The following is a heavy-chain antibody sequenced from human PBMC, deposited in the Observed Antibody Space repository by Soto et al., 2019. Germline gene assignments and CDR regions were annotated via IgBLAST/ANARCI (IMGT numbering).Heavy chain of an antibody. J-gene: IGHJ4*02. D-gene: IGHD2-8*01. CDR3: ARGVVLMVFDY. Sequence: PSETLSLTCTVSGGSISSSSYYWGWIRQPPGKGLEWIGSIYYSGSTYYNPSLKSRVTISVDTSKNQFSLKLSSVTAADTAVYYCARGVVLMVFDYWGQGTLVTVSS. V-gene: IGHV4-39*07. CDR1: GGSISSSSYY. CDR2: IYYSGST.